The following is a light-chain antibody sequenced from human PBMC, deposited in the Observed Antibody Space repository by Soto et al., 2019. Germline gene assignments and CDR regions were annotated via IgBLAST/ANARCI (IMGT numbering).Light chain of an antibody. J-gene: IGLJ2*01. V-gene: IGLV1-51*02. CDR2: ESN. CDR1: SSNIGNND. CDR3: GTWDNSLRAGV. Sequence: QSVLTQPPSLSAAPGQKVTVSCSGSSSNIGNNDVSWYQQLPGTAPKLLMYESNKRPSGIPDRFSGSKSGTSATLGIAGLQTGDEADYYCGTWDNSLRAGVFGGGTKLTVL.